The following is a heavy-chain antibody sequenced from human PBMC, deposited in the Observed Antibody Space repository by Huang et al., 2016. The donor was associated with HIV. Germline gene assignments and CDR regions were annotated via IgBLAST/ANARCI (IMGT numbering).Heavy chain of an antibody. Sequence: EVQLVQSGAEVKKPGESLKISCKGSGYSFASYWIGWVRQMPGKGLEWMGVVYPGDSDARYRPSFQGQVTISADKSLSTAYLQWSSLKASDTAMYYCARRGYSYGYYYGMDVWGQGTTVTVSS. CDR2: VYPGDSDA. CDR3: ARRGYSYGYYYGMDV. J-gene: IGHJ6*02. CDR1: GYSFASYW. V-gene: IGHV5-51*01. D-gene: IGHD5-18*01.